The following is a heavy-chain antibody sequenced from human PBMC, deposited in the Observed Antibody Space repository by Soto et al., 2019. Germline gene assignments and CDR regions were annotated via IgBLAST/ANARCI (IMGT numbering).Heavy chain of an antibody. CDR3: ARARGYSYGFFDY. J-gene: IGHJ4*02. CDR2: IYYSGST. CDR1: GGSIRSYY. D-gene: IGHD5-18*01. V-gene: IGHV4-59*06. Sequence: SETLSLTCTVSGGSIRSYYWSWIRQHPGKGLEWIGCIYYSGSTYYNPSLKSRVTISVDTSKNQFSLKPSSVTAADTAVYYCARARGYSYGFFDYSGQGTLVTVSS.